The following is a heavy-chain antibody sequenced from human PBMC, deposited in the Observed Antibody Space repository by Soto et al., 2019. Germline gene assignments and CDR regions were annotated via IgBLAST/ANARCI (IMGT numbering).Heavy chain of an antibody. CDR2: IDPSDSYT. J-gene: IGHJ3*02. CDR1: GYSFTSYW. CDR3: ARLDDSPSRTFDI. V-gene: IGHV5-10-1*01. D-gene: IGHD3-16*01. Sequence: GESLKISCKASGYSFTSYWISWVRQLPGKGLEWMGRIDPSDSYTNYSPSFQGHATMSVDKSISTAYLQWSSLKASDTAMYYCARLDDSPSRTFDIWGQGTMVTVSS.